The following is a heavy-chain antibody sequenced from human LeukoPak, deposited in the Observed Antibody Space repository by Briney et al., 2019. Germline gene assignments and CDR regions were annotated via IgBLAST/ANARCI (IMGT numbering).Heavy chain of an antibody. J-gene: IGHJ4*02. D-gene: IGHD3-3*01. Sequence: GGSLRLSYAASGFTFSSYAMSWVRQAPGKGLEWVSAISGSGGSTYHADSVKGRFTISRDNSKNTLYLQMNSLRAEDTAVYYCVGYDFWSGFYWGQGTLVTVSS. CDR3: VGYDFWSGFY. V-gene: IGHV3-23*01. CDR2: ISGSGGST. CDR1: GFTFSSYA.